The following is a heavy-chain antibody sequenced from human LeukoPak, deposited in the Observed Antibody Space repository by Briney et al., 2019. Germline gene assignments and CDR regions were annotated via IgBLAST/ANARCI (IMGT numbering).Heavy chain of an antibody. CDR2: ISSSSSTI. D-gene: IGHD3-10*01. V-gene: IGHV3-48*01. CDR1: GFTFSSYS. CDR3: ARDLRGYGMDV. Sequence: PGGSLRLSCAASGFTFSSYSMNWVRQAPGKGLEWVSYISSSSSTIYYADSVKGRFTISRDNAKNSLYLQMNSLRAEDTAVYYRARDLRGYGMDVWGQGTTVTVSS. J-gene: IGHJ6*02.